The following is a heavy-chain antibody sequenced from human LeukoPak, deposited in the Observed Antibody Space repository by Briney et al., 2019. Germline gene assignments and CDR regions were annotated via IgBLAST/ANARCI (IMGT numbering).Heavy chain of an antibody. CDR1: EYTFTSYA. CDR3: ALSRDGYNLVDAFDI. D-gene: IGHD5-24*01. CDR2: INTNTGNP. V-gene: IGHV7-4-1*02. Sequence: ASVKVSCKASEYTFTSYAMNWVRQAPGLGLEWMGWINTNTGNPTYAQGFTGRFVFSLDTSVSTAYLQISSLKAEDTAVYYCALSRDGYNLVDAFDIWGQGTMVTVSS. J-gene: IGHJ3*02.